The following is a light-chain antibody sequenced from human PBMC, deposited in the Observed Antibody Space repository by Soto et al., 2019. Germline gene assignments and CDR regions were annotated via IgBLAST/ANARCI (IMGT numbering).Light chain of an antibody. V-gene: IGKV2-28*01. CDR1: QSLLHSNGYNY. CDR2: LGS. CDR3: MQALQTIS. Sequence: DIVMTQSPLSLPVTPGEPASISCRSSQSLLHSNGYNYLDWYLQKPGQSPQLLIYLGSNRASEVPDRLSGSGSGKDFTLKISRVEAGDVGVYYCMQALQTISFGPGTKVDIK. J-gene: IGKJ3*01.